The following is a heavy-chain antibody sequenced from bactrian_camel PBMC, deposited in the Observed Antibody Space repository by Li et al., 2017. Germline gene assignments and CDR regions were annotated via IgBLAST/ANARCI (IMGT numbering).Heavy chain of an antibody. D-gene: IGHD3*01. J-gene: IGHJ4*01. Sequence: HVQLVESGGGLVQPGGSLRLSCAASGRTYSKWCMGWFRQISGKEREGLATIDSRGITAYADSVKGRFTISKDNVLNILYLQLNSLETEDTAMYYCAEDLWIAYDMWGQGTQVTVS. CDR3: AEDLWIAYDM. CDR1: GRTYSKWC. V-gene: IGHV3S53*01. CDR2: IDSRGIT.